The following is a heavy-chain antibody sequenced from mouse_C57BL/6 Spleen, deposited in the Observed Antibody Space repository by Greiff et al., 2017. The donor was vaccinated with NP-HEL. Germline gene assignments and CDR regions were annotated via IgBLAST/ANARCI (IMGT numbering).Heavy chain of an antibody. Sequence: EVKLEESGGGLVQPGGSMKLSCAASGFTFRDAWMDWVRQSPEKGLAWVAEIRNNANNHATYYAVSMQGRFTISIDDSKSSVYLQMYSLRAEDSGIYYCTRLNYGSIPHWYFDVWGTGITVTVSS. V-gene: IGHV6-6*01. CDR2: IRNNANNHAT. CDR1: GFTFRDAW. J-gene: IGHJ1*03. CDR3: TRLNYGSIPHWYFDV. D-gene: IGHD1-1*01.